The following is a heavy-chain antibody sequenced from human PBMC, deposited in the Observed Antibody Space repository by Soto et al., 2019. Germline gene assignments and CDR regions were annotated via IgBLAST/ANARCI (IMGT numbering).Heavy chain of an antibody. CDR2: NYHSGAT. Sequence: SETLSLTCVVSGGSISNNNWWSWVHQPPGKGLEWLAENYHSGATNYNPSLRSRATLSGDNTNNQVSLRLNSVTAADTAVSYCAGRIIEVPEWLDPWGPGTLVTVSS. J-gene: IGHJ5*02. V-gene: IGHV4-4*02. D-gene: IGHD3-10*01. CDR1: GGSISNNNW. CDR3: AGRIIEVPEWLDP.